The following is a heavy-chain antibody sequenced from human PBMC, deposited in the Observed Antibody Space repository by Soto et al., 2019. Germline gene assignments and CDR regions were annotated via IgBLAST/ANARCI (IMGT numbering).Heavy chain of an antibody. CDR1: GFTFSSYA. V-gene: IGHV3-23*01. CDR2: ISGSDDST. J-gene: IGHJ4*02. D-gene: IGHD6-6*01. CDR3: ATRSSSSTFDY. Sequence: EVQLLESGGGLVQPGESLRLSCAASGFTFSSYAMSWVRQAPGKGLEWVSVISGSDDSTYYADSVKGRFTISRDNSKNTLYLKMTSRRAEHTAVYYCATRSSSSTFDYWGQGTLVTVSS.